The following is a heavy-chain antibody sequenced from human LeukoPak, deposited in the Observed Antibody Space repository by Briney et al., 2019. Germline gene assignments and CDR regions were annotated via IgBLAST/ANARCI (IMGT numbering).Heavy chain of an antibody. J-gene: IGHJ5*02. V-gene: IGHV4-4*02. CDR3: ARGGITTYYDFWSGYFGP. CDR2: IYHSGST. Sequence: SETLSLTCAVSGGSISSSNWWSWVRQPPGKGLEWVGEIYHSGSTNYNPSLKSRVTISVDKSKNQFSLKLSSVTAADTAVYYCARGGITTYYDFWSGYFGPWGQGTLVTVSS. D-gene: IGHD3-3*01. CDR1: GGSISSSNW.